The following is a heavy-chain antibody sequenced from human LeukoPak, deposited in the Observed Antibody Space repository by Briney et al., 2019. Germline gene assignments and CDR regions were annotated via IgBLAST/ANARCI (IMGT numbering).Heavy chain of an antibody. J-gene: IGHJ4*02. D-gene: IGHD6-19*01. Sequence: GGSLRLSCAASGFTFSTYSMNWVRQAPGKGLEWVSSISSSSSYIYYADSVKGRFTISRDNAKNSLYLQMNSLRAEDTAVYYCARAIAVAGAYFDYWGQGTLVTVSS. CDR3: ARAIAVAGAYFDY. CDR1: GFTFSTYS. V-gene: IGHV3-21*01. CDR2: ISSSSSYI.